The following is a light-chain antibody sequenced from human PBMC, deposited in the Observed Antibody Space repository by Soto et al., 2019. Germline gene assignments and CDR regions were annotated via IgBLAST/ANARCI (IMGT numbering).Light chain of an antibody. V-gene: IGLV2-14*01. J-gene: IGLJ3*02. CDR1: SSDVGAYKF. Sequence: QSALTQPASVSGSPGQSITISCTGTSSDVGAYKFVSWYQQHPGKAPKLIIYEVSTRPSGFSYRFSGSKSGNTASLTISGLQAEDEADYYCGSYTTINTWVFSGGTQLTVL. CDR2: EVS. CDR3: GSYTTINTWV.